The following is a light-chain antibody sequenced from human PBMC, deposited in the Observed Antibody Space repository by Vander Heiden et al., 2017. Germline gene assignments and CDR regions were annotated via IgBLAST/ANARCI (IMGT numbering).Light chain of an antibody. J-gene: IGKJ4*01. Sequence: DVQMTQSPSSLSASVGDRVTITCQASQDINKFLAWYQQKAGKAPNLLIYEASTLETGVPSRFSATGFGTQFTFTITSLQPEDIAMYYCRQDYTLPLTFGGGTRVDIK. CDR2: EAS. CDR1: QDINKF. V-gene: IGKV1-33*01. CDR3: RQDYTLPLT.